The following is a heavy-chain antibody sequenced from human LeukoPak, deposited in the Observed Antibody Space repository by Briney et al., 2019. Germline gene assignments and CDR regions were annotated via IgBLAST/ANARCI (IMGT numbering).Heavy chain of an antibody. CDR3: AKGLGDYYDSSGHEMGGY. D-gene: IGHD3-22*01. J-gene: IGHJ4*02. V-gene: IGHV3-23*01. CDR2: ISGSGGST. CDR1: GFTFSSYA. Sequence: GGSLRLSCAASGFTFSSYAMSWVRQAPGKGLEWVSAISGSGGSTYYADSVKGRFTISRDNYKNTLYLQMNSLRAEDTAVYYCAKGLGDYYDSSGHEMGGYWGQGTLVTVSS.